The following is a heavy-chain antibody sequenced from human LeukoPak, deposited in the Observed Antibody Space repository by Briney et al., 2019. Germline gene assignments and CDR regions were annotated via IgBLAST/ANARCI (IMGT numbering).Heavy chain of an antibody. CDR1: GFTFSNYA. CDR3: ARDPNGDYIGAFDM. J-gene: IGHJ3*02. D-gene: IGHD4-17*01. CDR2: ITDSGRSS. Sequence: PGGSLRLSCVFSGFTFSNYAMSWVRQAPGKGLEWISGITDSGRSSYFADSVKGRFTISRDNSKYTLFLQMNSLRAEDTAVYYCARDPNGDYIGAFDMWGPGTMVTVSS. V-gene: IGHV3-23*01.